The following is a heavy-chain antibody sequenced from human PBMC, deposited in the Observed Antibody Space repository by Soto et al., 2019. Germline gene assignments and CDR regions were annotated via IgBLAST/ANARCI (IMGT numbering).Heavy chain of an antibody. J-gene: IGHJ4*02. CDR2: IYHTGST. D-gene: IGHD4-4*01. CDR3: ARTVLSDFDY. V-gene: IGHV4-30-4*01. CDR1: GASISGGDWF. Sequence: QVQLQESGPGLVKPSQTLSLTCTISGASISGGDWFWSWIRQPPGKGLEWLGYIYHTGSTSYSPSLKSRLLISVDTSKNQVSLQLDSVTAADKAVYFCARTVLSDFDYWGQGIRVAVSS.